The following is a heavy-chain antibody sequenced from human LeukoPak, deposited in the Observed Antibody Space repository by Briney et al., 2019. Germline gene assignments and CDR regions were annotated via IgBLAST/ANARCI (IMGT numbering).Heavy chain of an antibody. CDR1: GFTVSSNY. D-gene: IGHD6-13*01. J-gene: IGHJ4*02. V-gene: IGHV3-53*05. Sequence: GGSLRLSCAASGFTVSSNYMSWVRQAPGKGLEWVSVIYSGGSTYYADSVKGRFTISRDNAKNSLYLQMNSLRAEDTAFYYCAKDTGSRGQQLVYFDSWGQGALVTVSS. CDR2: IYSGGST. CDR3: AKDTGSRGQQLVYFDS.